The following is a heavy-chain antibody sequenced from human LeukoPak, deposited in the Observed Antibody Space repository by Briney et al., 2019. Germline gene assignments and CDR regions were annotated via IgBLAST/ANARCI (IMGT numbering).Heavy chain of an antibody. CDR3: VSFYETC. CDR1: GFTFSSFV. Sequence: PGGSLRLSCAASGFTFSSFVLGWVRQAPGKGLVWVSHINSDGSWTSYADSVKGRFTISKDNAKNTVYLQMNSLRAEDTAVYYCVSFYETCWGRGTLVTVSS. CDR2: INSDGSWT. J-gene: IGHJ4*02. V-gene: IGHV3-74*01. D-gene: IGHD2/OR15-2a*01.